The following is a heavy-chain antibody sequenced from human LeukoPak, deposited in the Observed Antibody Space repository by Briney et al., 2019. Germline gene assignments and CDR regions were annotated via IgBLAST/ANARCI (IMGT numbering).Heavy chain of an antibody. J-gene: IGHJ6*02. CDR1: GGTFISYA. V-gene: IGHV1-69*13. Sequence: ASVKVSCKASGGTFISYAISWVRQAPGQGLEWMGGIIPIFGTANYAQKFQGRVTITADESTSTAYMELSSLRSEDTAVYYCARAAVVVAAINYYYYGMDVWGQGTTVTVSS. D-gene: IGHD2-15*01. CDR2: IIPIFGTA. CDR3: ARAAVVVAAINYYYYGMDV.